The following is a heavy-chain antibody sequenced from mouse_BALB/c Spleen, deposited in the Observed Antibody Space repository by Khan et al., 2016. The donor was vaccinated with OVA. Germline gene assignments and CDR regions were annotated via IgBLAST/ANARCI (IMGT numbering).Heavy chain of an antibody. CDR3: AVNPFAY. V-gene: IGHV1-74*01. CDR2: IDPYDSET. Sequence: QVQLQQPGAELVRPGASVKLSCEASGYTFTSYWMNWVKQSPEKGLEWIGRIDPYDSETNYNQNFKDKAILTVDKSSSTAYMQLSSLTSEDSAVYYCAVNPFAYWGQGTLVTVSA. J-gene: IGHJ3*01. CDR1: GYTFTSYW.